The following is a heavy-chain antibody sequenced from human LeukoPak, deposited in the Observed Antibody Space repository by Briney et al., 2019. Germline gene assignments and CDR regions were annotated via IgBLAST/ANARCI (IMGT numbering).Heavy chain of an antibody. CDR3: ARSSWSGTYEYYMDV. D-gene: IGHD3-3*01. CDR1: GGSISNSSHY. V-gene: IGHV4-39*07. J-gene: IGHJ6*03. Sequence: PSETLSLTCTVSGGSISNSSHYWAWIRQPPGKGLEWIGSIYHSGSTYYNPSLKSRVTISVGTSKNQFSLKLSSVTAADTAVYYCARSSWSGTYEYYMDVWXKGTTVTVSS. CDR2: IYHSGST.